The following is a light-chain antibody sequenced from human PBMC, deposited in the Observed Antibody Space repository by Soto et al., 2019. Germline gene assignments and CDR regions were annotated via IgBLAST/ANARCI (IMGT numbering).Light chain of an antibody. Sequence: QSALTQPASVSGSPGQSITISCTGTSSDVGGYNYVSWYQQHPGKAPKLMIYDVSNRPSGVYNRFSGSKSCNTASLTISGLQADYEADYYCSSYTSSSSLDVVFGGGTKLTVL. CDR1: SSDVGGYNY. J-gene: IGLJ2*01. V-gene: IGLV2-14*01. CDR2: DVS. CDR3: SSYTSSSSLDVV.